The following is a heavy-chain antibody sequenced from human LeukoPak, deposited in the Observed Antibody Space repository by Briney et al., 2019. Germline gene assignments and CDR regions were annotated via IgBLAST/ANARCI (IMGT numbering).Heavy chain of an antibody. Sequence: KPSETLSLTCTVSGGSISSYYWSWIRQPPGKGLEWIGYIYYSGSTNYNPSLKSRVTISVDTSKNQFSLKLSAVTAADTAVYYCARDLLDDYGDGGSAFVSWGQGTMVTVSS. J-gene: IGHJ3*02. CDR1: GGSISSYY. CDR3: ARDLLDDYGDGGSAFVS. CDR2: IYYSGST. D-gene: IGHD4-17*01. V-gene: IGHV4-59*01.